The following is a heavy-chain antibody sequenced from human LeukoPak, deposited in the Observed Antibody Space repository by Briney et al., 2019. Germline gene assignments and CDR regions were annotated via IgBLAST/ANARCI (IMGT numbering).Heavy chain of an antibody. CDR1: GFTFSSYA. Sequence: PGGSLRLSCAASGFTFSSYAMSWVRQAPGKGLEWVSAISGSGGSTYYADSVKGRFTISRDNSKNTLYLQMNSLRAEDTAVYYCAKDLDFWSGYYTGFDYWGQGTLVTVSS. V-gene: IGHV3-23*01. J-gene: IGHJ4*02. D-gene: IGHD3-3*01. CDR2: ISGSGGST. CDR3: AKDLDFWSGYYTGFDY.